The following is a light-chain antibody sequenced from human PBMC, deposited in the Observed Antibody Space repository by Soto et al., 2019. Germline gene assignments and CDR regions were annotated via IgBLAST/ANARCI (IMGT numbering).Light chain of an antibody. Sequence: QSVLTQPASVSGSPGQSITISCTGTSSDVGGYEYVSWYQQHPGKAPKRIIYDVSDRPSGVSNRFSGSKSGNTASLAISGLQAEDEADYYCSSYTTSWLLGVFGTGTKVTVL. J-gene: IGLJ1*01. CDR1: SSDVGGYEY. CDR2: DVS. CDR3: SSYTTSWLLGV. V-gene: IGLV2-14*03.